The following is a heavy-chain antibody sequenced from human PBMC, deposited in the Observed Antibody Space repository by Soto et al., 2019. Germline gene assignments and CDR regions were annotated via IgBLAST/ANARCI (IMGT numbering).Heavy chain of an antibody. CDR2: INSDGST. CDR1: GFTFGNFW. V-gene: IGHV3-74*01. D-gene: IGHD3-10*01. CDR3: ARGLYREYGHDS. J-gene: IGHJ5*01. Sequence: GXSRRLSRAAPGFTFGNFWMHWVRQAPGKGLVWVSRINSDGSTSYADFVKGRLTISRDNAKNTVYLQMNSLRAEDTAVYYCARGLYREYGHDSWGQGALVTVSS.